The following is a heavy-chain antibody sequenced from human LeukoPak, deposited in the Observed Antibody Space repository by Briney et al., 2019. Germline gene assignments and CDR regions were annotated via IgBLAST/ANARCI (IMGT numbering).Heavy chain of an antibody. CDR1: GGSISSYY. CDR2: IYYSGST. J-gene: IGHJ4*02. Sequence: SGTLSLTCTVSGGSISSYYWSWIRQPPGKGLEWVGYIYYSGSTNYNPSLKSRVIISVDKTKNQFSLKLSSVTAADTAVYYCARQGSGYCYEFDYWGQGTLVTVSS. D-gene: IGHD3-22*01. CDR3: ARQGSGYCYEFDY. V-gene: IGHV4-59*08.